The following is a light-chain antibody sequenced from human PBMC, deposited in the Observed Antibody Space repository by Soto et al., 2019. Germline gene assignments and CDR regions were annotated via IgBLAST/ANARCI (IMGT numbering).Light chain of an antibody. CDR3: QHYNNWPPIT. V-gene: IGKV3-15*01. J-gene: IGKJ5*01. CDR1: QGIGNA. CDR2: DTS. Sequence: ITPPPSSLSSSVVDRVTISCLASQGIGNALAWYQQKPGQAPRLLLYDTSTRATGVPARVSGSGSGTEFTLTISSLQSEDFAVYYCQHYNNWPPITFGQGTRLEI.